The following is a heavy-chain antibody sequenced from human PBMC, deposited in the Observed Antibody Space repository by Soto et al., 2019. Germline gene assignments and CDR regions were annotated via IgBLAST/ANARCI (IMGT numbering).Heavy chain of an antibody. Sequence: PGGSLRLSCAASGFTFSSYAMSWVRQAPGKGLEWVSAISGSGGSTYYADSVKGRFTISRDNPKNTLYLQMNSLRAEDTAVYYCAKDNENYDILTGYSDWGQGTLVTVSS. CDR3: AKDNENYDILTGYSD. CDR1: GFTFSSYA. D-gene: IGHD3-9*01. J-gene: IGHJ4*02. CDR2: ISGSGGST. V-gene: IGHV3-23*01.